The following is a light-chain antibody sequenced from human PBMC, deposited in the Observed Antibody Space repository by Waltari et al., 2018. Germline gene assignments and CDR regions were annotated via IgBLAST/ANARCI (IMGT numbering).Light chain of an antibody. V-gene: IGKV3-20*01. Sequence: CRASQSGTSISLSWYQQKLGQAPRLLIYGTSSWATGIPDRFSGSGSGTDFTLTISRLEPEDFAVYYCQQYDGEVVTFGGGTKVEI. CDR1: QSGTSIS. CDR3: QQYDGEVVT. J-gene: IGKJ4*01. CDR2: GTS.